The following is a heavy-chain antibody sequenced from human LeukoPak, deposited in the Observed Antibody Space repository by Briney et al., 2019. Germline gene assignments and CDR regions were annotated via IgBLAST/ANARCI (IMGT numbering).Heavy chain of an antibody. CDR1: GFTVSNNY. V-gene: IGHV3-7*01. Sequence: PGGSLRLSCAASGFTVSNNYMSWVRQAPGKGLEWVANIKFDGSATYYVDSVKGRFTISRDDAKNSLYLQMNSLRGEDTAVYYCARDLFSGAYHEDFGGQGTLVIVSS. CDR3: ARDLFSGAYHEDF. CDR2: IKFDGSAT. D-gene: IGHD1-26*01. J-gene: IGHJ4*02.